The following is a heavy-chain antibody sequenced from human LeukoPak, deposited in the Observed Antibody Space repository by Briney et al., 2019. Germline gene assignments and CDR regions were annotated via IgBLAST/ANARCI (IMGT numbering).Heavy chain of an antibody. CDR1: GYTFTSYY. J-gene: IGHJ4*02. D-gene: IGHD3-22*01. Sequence: WASVKVSCRASGYTFTSYYMHWVRQAPGQGLEWMGIINSSGGSRNYAQKFQGRVTMTRDTSTSTVYMELSSLRSEDTAVYYCARNQYGSSDYYYPDYWGQGTLVTVSS. CDR2: INSSGGSR. CDR3: ARNQYGSSDYYYPDY. V-gene: IGHV1-46*01.